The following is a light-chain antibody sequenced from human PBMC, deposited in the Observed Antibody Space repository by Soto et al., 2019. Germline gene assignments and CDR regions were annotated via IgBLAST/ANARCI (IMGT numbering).Light chain of an antibody. CDR3: QQTYTTPIT. CDR2: AAS. CDR1: QSISFY. J-gene: IGKJ5*01. Sequence: DIQMTQSPSSLSASVGDRVTITCRASQSISFYLNWYQQKPGKAPKLLIYAASSLQSGVPSRFSGSGSGTAFTLTISSLQPEDFATYYCQQTYTTPITFDQGTRLEIK. V-gene: IGKV1-39*01.